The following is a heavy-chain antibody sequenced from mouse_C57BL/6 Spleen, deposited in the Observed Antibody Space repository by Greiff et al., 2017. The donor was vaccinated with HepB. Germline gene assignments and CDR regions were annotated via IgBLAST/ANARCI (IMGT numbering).Heavy chain of an antibody. J-gene: IGHJ2*01. CDR3: ARIGDYYGSRGTYFDY. CDR1: GFSLSTFGMG. CDR2: IWWDDDK. V-gene: IGHV8-8*01. Sequence: QVTLKESGPGILQPSQTLSLTCSFSGFSLSTFGMGVGWIRQPSGKGLEWLAHIWWDDDKYYNPALKSRLTISKDTSKNQVFLKIANVDTADTATYYCARIGDYYGSRGTYFDYWGQGTTLTVSS. D-gene: IGHD1-1*01.